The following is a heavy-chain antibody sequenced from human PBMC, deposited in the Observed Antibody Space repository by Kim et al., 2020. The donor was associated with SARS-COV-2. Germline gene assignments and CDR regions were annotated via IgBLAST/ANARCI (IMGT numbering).Heavy chain of an antibody. Sequence: SETLSLTCTVSGGSISSYYWSWIRQPPGKGLEWIGYIYYSGSTNYNPSLKSRVTISVDTSKNQFSLKLSSVIAADTAVYYCARGRDGYNLGAFDIWGQGTMVTVSS. J-gene: IGHJ3*02. D-gene: IGHD5-12*01. CDR1: GGSISSYY. CDR3: ARGRDGYNLGAFDI. CDR2: IYYSGST. V-gene: IGHV4-59*01.